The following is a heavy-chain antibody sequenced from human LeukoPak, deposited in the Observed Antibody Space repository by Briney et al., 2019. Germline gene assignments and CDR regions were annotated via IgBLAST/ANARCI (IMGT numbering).Heavy chain of an antibody. CDR3: AKDGGGSLEWLPPMDV. CDR1: GFTFDDYA. J-gene: IGHJ6*02. D-gene: IGHD3-3*01. V-gene: IGHV3-9*01. Sequence: GGSLRLSCAASGFTFDDYAMHWVRQAPGKGLEWVSGISWNSGGIGYADSVKGRFTISRDNSKNTLYLQMNRLRAEDTAVYYCAKDGGGSLEWLPPMDVWGQGTTVTVSS. CDR2: ISWNSGGI.